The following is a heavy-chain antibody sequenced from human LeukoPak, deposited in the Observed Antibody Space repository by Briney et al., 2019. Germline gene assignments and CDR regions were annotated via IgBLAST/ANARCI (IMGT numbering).Heavy chain of an antibody. Sequence: SETLSLTCTVSGGSLNNYYWSWLRQPLGKGLEWIGYVYYSGSTNYNPSLQSRVTILVDTSENQFSLKMSSVTAADTAVYYCARGGVVLPTAATFDYWGQGTLVTVSS. CDR1: GGSLNNYY. CDR2: VYYSGST. V-gene: IGHV4-59*01. CDR3: ARGGVVLPTAATFDY. D-gene: IGHD2-2*01. J-gene: IGHJ4*02.